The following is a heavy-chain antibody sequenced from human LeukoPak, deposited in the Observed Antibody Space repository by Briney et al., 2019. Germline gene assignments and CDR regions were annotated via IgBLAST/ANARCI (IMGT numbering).Heavy chain of an antibody. CDR2: IYYSGST. CDR3: ARDRNYYDSRGWYFDY. D-gene: IGHD3-22*01. Sequence: SQTLSLTCTVSGGSISSGDYYWSWIRQPPGKGLEWIGYIYYSGSTYYNPSLKSRDTISVDTSKNQYSLKLSSVTAADTAVYYCARDRNYYDSRGWYFDYWGQGTLVTASS. CDR1: GGSISSGDYY. V-gene: IGHV4-30-4*08. J-gene: IGHJ4*02.